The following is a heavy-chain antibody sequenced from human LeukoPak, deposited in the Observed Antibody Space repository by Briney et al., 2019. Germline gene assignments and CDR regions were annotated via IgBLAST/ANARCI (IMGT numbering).Heavy chain of an antibody. CDR2: FDPEDGET. D-gene: IGHD3-3*01. CDR3: ATAFWSGYSHDAFDI. V-gene: IGHV1-24*01. CDR1: GYTLTELS. Sequence: ASVKVSCKXSGYTLTELSMHWVRQAPGKGLEWMGGFDPEDGETIYAQKFQGRVTMTEDTSTDTAYMELSSLRSEDTAVYYCATAFWSGYSHDAFDIWGQGTMVTVSS. J-gene: IGHJ3*02.